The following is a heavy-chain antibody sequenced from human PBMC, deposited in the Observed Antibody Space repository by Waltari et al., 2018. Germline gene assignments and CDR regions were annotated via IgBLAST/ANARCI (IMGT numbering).Heavy chain of an antibody. J-gene: IGHJ5*02. CDR3: ARDGGSSAWLNRPDWFDP. CDR1: GGSIRSGDTY. Sequence: QLQLKESGPGLLRPSEPLSLNCSVSGGSIRSGDTYWGWVRQYPGRGLEWIGSIYYRGTDYYNPPFRIGATFPADPSKNLVSLTWDVVTAPDTAVYYGARDGGSSAWLNRPDWFDPWGQGAVVAVSA. D-gene: IGHD3-16*01. V-gene: IGHV4-39*02. CDR2: IYYRGTD.